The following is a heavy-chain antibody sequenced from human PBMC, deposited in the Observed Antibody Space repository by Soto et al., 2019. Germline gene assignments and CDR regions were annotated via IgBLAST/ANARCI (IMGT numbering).Heavy chain of an antibody. J-gene: IGHJ4*02. CDR1: GFTFSSYA. CDR3: AKSLGYSSSSGIDY. V-gene: IGHV3-23*01. Sequence: EVQLLESGGGLVQPGGSLRLSCAASGFTFSSYAMSWVRQAPGKGLEWVSAISGSGGSTYYADSVKGRFTISRDNSKKTLYLQMNSLRAEDTAVYYCAKSLGYSSSSGIDYWGQGTLVTVSS. CDR2: ISGSGGST. D-gene: IGHD6-6*01.